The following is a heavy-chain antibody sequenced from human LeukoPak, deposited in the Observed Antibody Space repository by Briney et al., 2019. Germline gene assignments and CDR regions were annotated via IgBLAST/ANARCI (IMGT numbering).Heavy chain of an antibody. D-gene: IGHD3-3*01. CDR1: GFTFSSYW. J-gene: IGHJ4*02. Sequence: GGSLRLSCAASGFTFSSYWMSWVRQAPGKGLEWVANIKQDGSEKYYVDSVKGRFTISRDNAKNSLYLQMNSLRAEDTAVYYCANEGGYYTAAFDYWGQGTLVTVSS. CDR2: IKQDGSEK. CDR3: ANEGGYYTAAFDY. V-gene: IGHV3-7*01.